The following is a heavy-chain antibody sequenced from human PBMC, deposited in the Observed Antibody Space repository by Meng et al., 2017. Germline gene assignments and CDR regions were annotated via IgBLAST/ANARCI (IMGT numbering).Heavy chain of an antibody. CDR1: GGSFSGYY. CDR2: INHSGST. J-gene: IGHJ4*02. V-gene: IGHV4-34*01. Sequence: QVRLQQWGAGLLQPSEPLSITCAVYGGSFSGYYWSWLRQPPGKGLEWIREINHSGSTNYNPSLKSRVTISVDTSKNQFSLKLSSVTAADTAVYYCARVGSFLRDYWGQGTLVTVSS. CDR3: ARVGSFLRDY. D-gene: IGHD2/OR15-2a*01.